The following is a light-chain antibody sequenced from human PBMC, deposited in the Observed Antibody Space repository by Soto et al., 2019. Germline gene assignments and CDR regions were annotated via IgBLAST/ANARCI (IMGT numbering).Light chain of an antibody. CDR2: WAS. CDR1: QSVLYSSNNKNY. J-gene: IGKJ4*01. V-gene: IGKV4-1*01. Sequence: DIVMTQSPDSLAVSLGERATINCKSSQSVLYSSNNKNYLAWYQQKPGQPPKLLIYWASTRESGVPDRFSGSGSETDFTHTISSPQAEDVAVYFCQQYYTNALTFGGGTKVGVK. CDR3: QQYYTNALT.